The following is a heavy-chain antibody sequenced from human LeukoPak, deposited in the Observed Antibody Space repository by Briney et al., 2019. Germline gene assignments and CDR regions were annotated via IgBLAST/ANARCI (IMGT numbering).Heavy chain of an antibody. CDR3: ARGYCSGGSCLPFDY. Sequence: ASVKVSCKASGYTFTSYYMHWVRQAPGQGLEWMGWINPNSGGTNYAQKFQGRVTMTRDTSISTAYMELSRLRSDDTAVYYCARGYCSGGSCLPFDYWGQGTLVTVSS. CDR1: GYTFTSYY. D-gene: IGHD2-15*01. CDR2: INPNSGGT. J-gene: IGHJ4*02. V-gene: IGHV1-2*02.